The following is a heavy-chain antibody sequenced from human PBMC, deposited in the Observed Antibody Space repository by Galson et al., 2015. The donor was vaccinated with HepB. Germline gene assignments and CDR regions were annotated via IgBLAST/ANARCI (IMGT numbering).Heavy chain of an antibody. CDR1: GFTFSSYG. J-gene: IGHJ4*02. V-gene: IGHV3-33*01. Sequence: SLRLSCAASGFTFSSYGMHWVRQAPGQGLEWVGVIWYDGSNKYYADSVKGRFTISRDNSKNTLYLQMNSLRAEDTAVYYCVRDLWDYYDSSGYPLYYFDYWGQGTLVTVSS. CDR2: IWYDGSNK. CDR3: VRDLWDYYDSSGYPLYYFDY. D-gene: IGHD3-22*01.